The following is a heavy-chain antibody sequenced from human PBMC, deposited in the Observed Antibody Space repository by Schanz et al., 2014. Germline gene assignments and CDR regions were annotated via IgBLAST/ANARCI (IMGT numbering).Heavy chain of an antibody. CDR3: ARVRAAHPYYYGMDV. D-gene: IGHD6-6*01. V-gene: IGHV3-21*01. Sequence: EVQLVESGGDLVKPGGSLRLSCAASGFTFSDHYMAWIRQAPGKGLEWVSSVSGTSIYIYYADSVKGRFTISRDNAENSLYLQMNSLRAEDTAVYYCARVRAAHPYYYGMDVWGQGTTVTVSS. CDR2: VSGTSIYI. CDR1: GFTFSDHY. J-gene: IGHJ6*02.